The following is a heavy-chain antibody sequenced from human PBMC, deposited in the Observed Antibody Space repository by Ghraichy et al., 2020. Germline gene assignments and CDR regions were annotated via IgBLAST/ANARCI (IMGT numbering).Heavy chain of an antibody. V-gene: IGHV1-2*02. CDR1: GYTFTGYY. CDR2: INPNSGGT. Sequence: ASVKVSCKASGYTFTGYYMHWVRQAPGQGLEWMGWINPNSGGTNYAQKFQGRVTMTRDTSISTVYMELSRLRSDDTAVYYCASGVGRYYGSGSYPDYWGQGTLVTVSS. D-gene: IGHD3-10*01. J-gene: IGHJ4*02. CDR3: ASGVGRYYGSGSYPDY.